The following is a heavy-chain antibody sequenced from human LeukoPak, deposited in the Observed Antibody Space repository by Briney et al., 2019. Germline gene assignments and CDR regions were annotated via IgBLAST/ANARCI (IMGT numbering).Heavy chain of an antibody. V-gene: IGHV4-4*09. CDR2: IYSSGST. D-gene: IGHD5-12*01. CDR3: ARRATMLAGGYFDY. CDR1: GGSISRYY. J-gene: IGHJ4*02. Sequence: SETLSLTCTVSGGSISRYYWSWIRQPPGKGLEWIGYIYSSGSTNYNPSLKSRVTISVDTSKNQFSLKLSSVTAADTAVYYCARRATMLAGGYFDYWGQGTLVTVSS.